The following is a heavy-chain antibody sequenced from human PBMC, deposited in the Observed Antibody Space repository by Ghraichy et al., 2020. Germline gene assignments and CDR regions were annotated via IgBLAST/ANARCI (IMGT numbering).Heavy chain of an antibody. CDR1: GGSVSSRSHY. CDR3: ARAMLEPTTRYFDL. CDR2: VFSSGTT. D-gene: IGHD1-26*01. Sequence: LSLTCTVSGGSVSSRSHYWNWIRQAPGKGLEWIGYVFSSGTTHYNPSLESRVTMSVDTSENQFSLRLNSVTAADTAVYYCARAMLEPTTRYFDLWGPGTLVTVSS. J-gene: IGHJ2*01. V-gene: IGHV4-61*01.